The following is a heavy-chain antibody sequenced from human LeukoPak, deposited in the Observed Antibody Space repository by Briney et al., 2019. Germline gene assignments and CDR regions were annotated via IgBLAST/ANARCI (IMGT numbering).Heavy chain of an antibody. Sequence: SVKVSCKASGGTFSSYTISWVRQAPGQGLEWMGRIIPILGIANYAQKFQGRVTITTDESTSTAYMELSILRSEDTAVYYWARDFTGRCSRYYFYYWGQGTLVTVSS. J-gene: IGHJ4*02. CDR2: IIPILGIA. D-gene: IGHD1-14*01. V-gene: IGHV1-69*16. CDR1: GGTFSSYT. CDR3: ARDFTGRCSRYYFYY.